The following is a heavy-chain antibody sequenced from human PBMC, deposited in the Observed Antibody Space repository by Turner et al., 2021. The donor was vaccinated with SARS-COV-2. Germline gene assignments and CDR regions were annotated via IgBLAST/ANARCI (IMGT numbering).Heavy chain of an antibody. D-gene: IGHD3-3*01. CDR2: ISGSGGST. CDR3: AKDQKGAGDLEWLAGYYFYAMDV. J-gene: IGHJ6*02. CDR1: GFPFRSYD. Sequence: EVQLLESGGGLVQPGGSLRLSCAASGFPFRSYDMSWVRQAPGKGLEWFSAISGSGGSTYYADSVKGRFTIARDNSKNTLYLQTNSLRAEDTALYYCAKDQKGAGDLEWLAGYYFYAMDVWGQGTTVTVSS. V-gene: IGHV3-23*01.